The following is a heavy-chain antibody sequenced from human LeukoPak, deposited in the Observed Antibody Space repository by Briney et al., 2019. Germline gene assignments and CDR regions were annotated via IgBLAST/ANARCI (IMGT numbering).Heavy chain of an antibody. CDR3: AKQMAVDYFDY. V-gene: IGHV3-30*18. D-gene: IGHD5-24*01. J-gene: IGHJ4*02. CDR2: ISYDGNNK. Sequence: GGSLRLSCAASGFTFSNFGMHWVRQAPGKGLEWVAVISYDGNNKYYADSVKGRFTISRDNAKNTLYLQMNSLRAEDTAVYYCAKQMAVDYFDYWGQGTLVTVSS. CDR1: GFTFSNFG.